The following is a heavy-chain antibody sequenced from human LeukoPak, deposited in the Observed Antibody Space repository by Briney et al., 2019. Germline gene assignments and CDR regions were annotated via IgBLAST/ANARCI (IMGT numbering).Heavy chain of an antibody. CDR2: MNPNSGNT. D-gene: IGHD3-22*01. CDR1: GYTFTSYD. Sequence: ASVKVPCKASGYTFTSYDINWVRQATGQGLEWMGWMNPNSGNTGYAQKFQGRVTMTRNTSISTAYMELSSLRSEDTAVYYCARTDSSGYFNWFDPWGQGTLVTVSS. V-gene: IGHV1-8*01. CDR3: ARTDSSGYFNWFDP. J-gene: IGHJ5*02.